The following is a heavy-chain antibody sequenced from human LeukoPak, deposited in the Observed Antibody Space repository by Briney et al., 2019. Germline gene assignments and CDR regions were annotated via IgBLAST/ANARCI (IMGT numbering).Heavy chain of an antibody. CDR1: GFSIGNYG. CDR3: ARDIGLRFLEWLLSY. Sequence: GGSLRLSCGVSGFSIGNYGMHWIRQAPDKGLEWVAMISHDGGAKYYGDSVKGRLTISRDNSDNTLYLQMNSLRAEDTAVYYCARDIGLRFLEWLLSYWGQGTLVTVSS. V-gene: IGHV3-30*03. CDR2: ISHDGGAK. J-gene: IGHJ4*02. D-gene: IGHD3-3*01.